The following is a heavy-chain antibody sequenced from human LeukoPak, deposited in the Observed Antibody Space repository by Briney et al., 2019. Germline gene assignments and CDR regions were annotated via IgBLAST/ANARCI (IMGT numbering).Heavy chain of an antibody. Sequence: GGSLRLSCAASGFTFSSYAMTWVRQVPGKGLDWVSSISAGGTNTYFAGSVKGRCTISRDNSKNTVFLQMKSLRAEDTAVYFCAKDIEGAVGFYLDHWGQGTLATVSS. J-gene: IGHJ4*02. CDR3: AKDIEGAVGFYLDH. V-gene: IGHV3-23*01. D-gene: IGHD6-13*01. CDR1: GFTFSSYA. CDR2: ISAGGTNT.